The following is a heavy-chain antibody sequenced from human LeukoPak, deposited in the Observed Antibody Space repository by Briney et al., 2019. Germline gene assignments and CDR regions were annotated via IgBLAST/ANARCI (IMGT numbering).Heavy chain of an antibody. CDR1: GFIFSDQY. CDR3: ARAGGGYHFDY. Sequence: GGSLRLSCVASGFIFSDQYMEWVHQAPGKGLEWVGRIRNKANSYTTEYAASVKGRFTMSRDDSKNSLYLHMNSLRTEDTAVYYCARAGGGYHFDYWGQGTLVTVSS. D-gene: IGHD2-15*01. V-gene: IGHV3-72*01. J-gene: IGHJ4*02. CDR2: IRNKANSYTT.